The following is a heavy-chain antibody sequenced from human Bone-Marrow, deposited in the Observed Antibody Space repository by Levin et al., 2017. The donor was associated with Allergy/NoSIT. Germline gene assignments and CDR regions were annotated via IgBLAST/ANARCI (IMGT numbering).Heavy chain of an antibody. CDR1: GFTVSSNY. CDR3: ARVPHYYDTSGFYSDNYYFYYGLDV. J-gene: IGHJ6*02. Sequence: GESLKISCAASGFTVSSNYMTWVRQAPGKGLEWVSLIYSGGSTYYADSAKGRFTISRDNSKNTLNLQMNNLRGEDSAVYYCARVPHYYDTSGFYSDNYYFYYGLDVWGQGTTVTVSS. V-gene: IGHV3-66*01. CDR2: IYSGGST. D-gene: IGHD3-22*01.